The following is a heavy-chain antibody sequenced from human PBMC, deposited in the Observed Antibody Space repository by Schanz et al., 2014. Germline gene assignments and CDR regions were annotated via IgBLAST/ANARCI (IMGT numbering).Heavy chain of an antibody. CDR1: GYTFTSYS. V-gene: IGHV1-18*01. Sequence: QVQLVQSGAEVKKPGASVKVSCKASGYTFTSYSIHWVRQAPGQGLEWMGWITAYNGDTNYALKLQGRVTLTTDTDTGTANMERRSLRSDDTAVYDCARGRGVYDYWGQGTLVTVSS. CDR2: ITAYNGDT. CDR3: ARGRGVYDY. D-gene: IGHD2-8*01. J-gene: IGHJ4*02.